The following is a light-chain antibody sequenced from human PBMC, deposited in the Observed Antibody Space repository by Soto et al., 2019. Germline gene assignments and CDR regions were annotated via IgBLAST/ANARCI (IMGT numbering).Light chain of an antibody. J-gene: IGLJ3*02. CDR1: SSNIGNNY. V-gene: IGLV1-51*02. CDR2: ENN. CDR3: GTWDSSPWV. Sequence: QSVLTQPPSVSAAPGQKVTISCSGSSSNIGNNYVSWYQQLPGTAPKLLIYENNKRPSGIPDRFPGSKSGTSATLGITGLQTGDEADYYCGTWDSSPWVFGGGTKLTVL.